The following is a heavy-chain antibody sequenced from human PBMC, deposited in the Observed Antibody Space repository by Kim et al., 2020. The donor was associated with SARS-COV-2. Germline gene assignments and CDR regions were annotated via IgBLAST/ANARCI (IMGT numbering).Heavy chain of an antibody. J-gene: IGHJ6*03. D-gene: IGHD6-13*01. CDR1: GFTFSSYA. V-gene: IGHV3-23*01. CDR2: ISGSGGST. Sequence: GGSLRLSCAASGFTFSSYAMSWVRQAPGKGLEWVSAISGSGGSTYYADSVKGRFTISRDNSKNTLYLQMNSLRAEDTAVYYCAKDSRYIAAAGIRYYYYYMDVWGKGTTVTVSS. CDR3: AKDSRYIAAAGIRYYYYYMDV.